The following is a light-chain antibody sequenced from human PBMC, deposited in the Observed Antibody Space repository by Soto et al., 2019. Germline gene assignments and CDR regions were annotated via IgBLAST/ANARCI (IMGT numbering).Light chain of an antibody. J-gene: IGKJ1*01. CDR2: GAS. CDR1: QSVIKNY. V-gene: IGKV3-20*01. CDR3: QHYGSSGT. Sequence: EIVLTQSPGTLSLSPGERATLSCRASQSVIKNYLAWYQQKPGQAPRLLIYGASNRATGIPDRFSGIGSGTDFPLTISRMEPEDFAVYYCQHYGSSGTFGQGTKVDIK.